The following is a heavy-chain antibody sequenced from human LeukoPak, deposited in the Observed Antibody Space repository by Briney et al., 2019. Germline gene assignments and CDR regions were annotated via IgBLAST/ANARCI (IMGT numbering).Heavy chain of an antibody. Sequence: GASVKVSCKASGYTFTSYDINWVRQATGQGLEWMGWMNPNSGNTGYAQKFQGRVTMTRNTSISTAYMELSSLRSEDTAVYYCARGAGRKIFGVVIQYYFDYWGQGTLVTVSS. J-gene: IGHJ4*02. D-gene: IGHD3-3*01. V-gene: IGHV1-8*01. CDR2: MNPNSGNT. CDR1: GYTFTSYD. CDR3: ARGAGRKIFGVVIQYYFDY.